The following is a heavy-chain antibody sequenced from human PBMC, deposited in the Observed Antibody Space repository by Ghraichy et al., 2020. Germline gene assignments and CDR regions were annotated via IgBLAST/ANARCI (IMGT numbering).Heavy chain of an antibody. CDR3: AKPLTEYSSLFNWYFDL. Sequence: GGSLRLSCAASGFTFSSYAMSWVRQAPGKGLEWVSAISGSFGSTYYADSVKGRFTISRDNSKNTLYLQMNSLRAEDTAVYYCAKPLTEYSSLFNWYFDLWGRGTLVTVSS. CDR2: ISGSFGST. V-gene: IGHV3-23*01. CDR1: GFTFSSYA. J-gene: IGHJ2*01. D-gene: IGHD6-6*01.